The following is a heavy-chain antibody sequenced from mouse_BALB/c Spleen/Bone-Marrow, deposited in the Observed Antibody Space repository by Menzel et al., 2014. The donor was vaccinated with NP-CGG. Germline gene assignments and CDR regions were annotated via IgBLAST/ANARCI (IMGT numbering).Heavy chain of an antibody. D-gene: IGHD1-1*01. CDR3: ARGGYGSSYDAMDY. CDR1: GYSITSAYY. Sequence: EVQVVESGPGLVKPSQSLSLTCSVTGYSITSAYYWNWIRQFPGNKLEWMGYISFDGSNYYNPSLKNRISITRDTSKSQFFLRLNSVTTEDTATYYCARGGYGSSYDAMDYWGQRTSVTVSS. J-gene: IGHJ4*01. V-gene: IGHV3-6*02. CDR2: ISFDGSN.